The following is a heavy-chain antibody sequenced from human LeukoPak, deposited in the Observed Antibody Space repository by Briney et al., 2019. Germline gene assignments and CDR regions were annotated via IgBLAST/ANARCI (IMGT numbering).Heavy chain of an antibody. CDR2: IKQDGSVK. CDR1: GFTFSDYW. V-gene: IGHV3-7*01. Sequence: GGSLRLSCAASGFTFSDYWMSWVRQAPGKGLEWVANIKQDGSVKHYVDSVKGRFTISRDNAQNSLYLQMNSLRAGDTAVYYCATNWNYRFDYWGQGTLVTASS. D-gene: IGHD1-7*01. J-gene: IGHJ4*02. CDR3: ATNWNYRFDY.